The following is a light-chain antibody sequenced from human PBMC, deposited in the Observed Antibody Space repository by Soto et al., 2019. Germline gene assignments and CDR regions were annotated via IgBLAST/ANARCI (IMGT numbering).Light chain of an antibody. V-gene: IGLV2-23*01. CDR1: SSDIGSYNL. CDR3: SSYAGSNVLVV. Sequence: QSALTQPGCVSGSPGQSITISCSGTSSDIGSYNLVSWYQQHPGKAPKVIIFEGSRLPSGVSSRFSGSKSGNTASLTISGLRPEDEADYYCSSYAGSNVLVVFGGGTKLT. CDR2: EGS. J-gene: IGLJ2*01.